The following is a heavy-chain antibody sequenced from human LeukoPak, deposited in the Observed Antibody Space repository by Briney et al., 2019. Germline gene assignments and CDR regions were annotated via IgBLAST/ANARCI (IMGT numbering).Heavy chain of an antibody. V-gene: IGHV3-30*02. CDR1: GFTFSSYS. CDR2: IWFDGSNE. CDR3: AKAKYQLPHDY. J-gene: IGHJ4*02. Sequence: GGSLRLSCAASGFTFSSYSMHWVRQAPGKGLEWVAVIWFDGSNEYYADSVKGRFTISRDNSKNTLYLQMSSLRTEDTAVYYCAKAKYQLPHDYWGQGTLVTVSS. D-gene: IGHD2-2*01.